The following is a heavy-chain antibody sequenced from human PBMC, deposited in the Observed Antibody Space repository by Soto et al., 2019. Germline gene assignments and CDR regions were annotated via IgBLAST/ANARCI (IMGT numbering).Heavy chain of an antibody. Sequence: PSQTLSLTCAISGDSVSSNSAAWNWIRQSPSRGLEWLGRTYYRSKWYNDYAVSVKSRITINPDTSKNQFSLQLNSVTPEDTAVYYCARAVAAAGTGKRGLDMDVWGKGTTVTVSS. V-gene: IGHV6-1*01. CDR1: GDSVSSNSAA. D-gene: IGHD6-13*01. J-gene: IGHJ6*03. CDR3: ARAVAAAGTGKRGLDMDV. CDR2: TYYRSKWYN.